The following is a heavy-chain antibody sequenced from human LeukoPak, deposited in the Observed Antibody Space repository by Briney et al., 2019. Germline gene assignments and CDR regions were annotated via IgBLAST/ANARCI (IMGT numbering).Heavy chain of an antibody. CDR1: GFTFSSYA. Sequence: GGSLRLSCAASGFTFSSYAMSWVRQAPGKGLEWVSAISGSGGSTYYADSVKGRFTISRDNSKNTLYLQMNSLRAEDTAVYYRAIPLLHSSGWSNFDYWGQGTLVTVSS. J-gene: IGHJ4*02. D-gene: IGHD6-19*01. V-gene: IGHV3-23*01. CDR2: ISGSGGST. CDR3: AIPLLHSSGWSNFDY.